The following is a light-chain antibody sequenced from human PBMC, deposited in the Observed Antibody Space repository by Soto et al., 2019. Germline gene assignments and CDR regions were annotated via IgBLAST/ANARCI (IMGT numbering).Light chain of an antibody. J-gene: IGKJ5*01. CDR2: GAS. CDR3: QQYKNWPPIT. CDR1: QSVSSN. Sequence: ETVMTQSPAPLSVSPGERATLSCRASQSVSSNLAWYQQKPGQAPRLLIYGASTRATGIPARFSGSGSGTEFTLTISSLQSEDFAVYYCQQYKNWPPITFGQGTRLEIK. V-gene: IGKV3-15*01.